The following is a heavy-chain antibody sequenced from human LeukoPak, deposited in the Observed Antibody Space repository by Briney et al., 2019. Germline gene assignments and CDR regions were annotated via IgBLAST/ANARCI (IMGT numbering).Heavy chain of an antibody. CDR3: ARIDLLAYYYYGMDV. Sequence: PSETLSLTCTVSGGSISSSSYYWGWIRQPPGKGLERIGSIYYSGSTYYNPSLKSRVTISVDTSKNQFSLKLSSVTAADTAVYYCARIDLLAYYYYGMDVWGQGTTVTVSS. CDR1: GGSISSSSYY. D-gene: IGHD3-3*01. CDR2: IYYSGST. J-gene: IGHJ6*02. V-gene: IGHV4-39*01.